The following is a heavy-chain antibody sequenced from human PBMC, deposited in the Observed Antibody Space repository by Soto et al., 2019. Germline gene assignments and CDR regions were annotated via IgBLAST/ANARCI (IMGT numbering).Heavy chain of an antibody. V-gene: IGHV1-58*01. J-gene: IGHJ4*02. D-gene: IGHD1-26*01. CDR3: AALQWELLPGDFDY. CDR2: IVVGSGNT. CDR1: GFTFTSSA. Sequence: ASVKVSCKASGFTFTSSAVQWVRQARGQRLEWIGWIVVGSGNTNYAQKFQERVTITRDMSTSTAYMELSSLRSEDTAVYYCAALQWELLPGDFDYWGQGTLVTVSS.